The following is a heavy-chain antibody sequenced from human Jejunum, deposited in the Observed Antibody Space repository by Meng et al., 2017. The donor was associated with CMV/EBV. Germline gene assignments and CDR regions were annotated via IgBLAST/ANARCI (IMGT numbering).Heavy chain of an antibody. CDR3: AFKAEAVGFWDS. V-gene: IGHV3-53*01. Sequence: EVQLVESGGGLIQPGGSLRLSCAASGFIVSNTYMNWVRQAPGKGLEWVSVLYTDGTSYYADSVKGRFTISRDNSKNMVYLQMNSLRLEDTAMYYCAFKAEAVGFWDSWGQGTLVTVSS. CDR2: LYTDGTS. D-gene: IGHD3-3*01. CDR1: GFIVSNTY. J-gene: IGHJ4*02.